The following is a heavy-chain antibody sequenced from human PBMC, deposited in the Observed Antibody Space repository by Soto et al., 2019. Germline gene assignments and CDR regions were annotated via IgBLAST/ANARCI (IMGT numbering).Heavy chain of an antibody. CDR3: TTHLMDV. Sequence: EVQLVESGGGLVQPGGSLKLSCAASGFTFSDSALHWVRQASGKGLEWVGRIRSKANNYAAAYAASVKGRFTISRDDSKDTAYLQMNSLKTEDTAVYYCTTHLMDVWGQGTTVTVSS. CDR1: GFTFSDSA. J-gene: IGHJ6*02. CDR2: IRSKANNYAA. V-gene: IGHV3-73*01.